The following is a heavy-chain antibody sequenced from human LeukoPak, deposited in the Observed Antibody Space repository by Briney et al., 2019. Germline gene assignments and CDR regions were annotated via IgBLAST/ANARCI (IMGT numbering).Heavy chain of an antibody. V-gene: IGHV4-34*01. CDR1: GGSFSGYY. J-gene: IGHJ3*02. D-gene: IGHD2-15*01. CDR2: INHSGST. CDR3: ARGVVVVAVQTTVTPVDAFDI. Sequence: KPSETLSLTCAVSGGSFSGYYWSWIRQPPGKGLEWIGEINHSGSTNYNPSLKRRVTISVDTSKNQFSLKLSSVTAADTAVYYCARGVVVVAVQTTVTPVDAFDIWGQGTMVTVSS.